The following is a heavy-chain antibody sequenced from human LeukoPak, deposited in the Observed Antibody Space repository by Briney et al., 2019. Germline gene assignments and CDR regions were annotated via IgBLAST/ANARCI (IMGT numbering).Heavy chain of an antibody. Sequence: GGCLRLSGAASGSTVSSYAMSWVRQAPGKGLEWVTGISGSGGNTYYADSVKGRFTISRDNSNNTLYLQMTSLRAEDTAVYYCARHSRGRWYVFDYWGQGTLVTVSS. D-gene: IGHD6-13*01. CDR2: ISGSGGNT. CDR3: ARHSRGRWYVFDY. J-gene: IGHJ4*02. CDR1: GSTVSSYA. V-gene: IGHV3-23*01.